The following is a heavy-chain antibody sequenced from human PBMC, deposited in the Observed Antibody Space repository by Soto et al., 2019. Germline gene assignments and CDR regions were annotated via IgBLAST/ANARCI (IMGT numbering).Heavy chain of an antibody. D-gene: IGHD2-8*01. V-gene: IGHV4-39*01. CDR2: IYYSGST. Sequence: SETLSLTCTVSGGSISSSSYYWGWIRQPPGKGLEWIGSIYYSGSTYYNPSLKSRVTISVDTSKNQFSLKLSSVTAADTAVYYCARLSSIVLMVYASSYFDYWGQGTLVTVSS. CDR3: ARLSSIVLMVYASSYFDY. CDR1: GGSISSSSYY. J-gene: IGHJ4*02.